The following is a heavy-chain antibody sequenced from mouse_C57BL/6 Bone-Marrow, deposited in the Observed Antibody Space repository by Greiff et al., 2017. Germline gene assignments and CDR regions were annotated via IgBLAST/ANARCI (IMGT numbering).Heavy chain of an antibody. Sequence: EVKLVESGGGLVNPGGSLKLSCAASGFTFSSYAMSWVRQTPEKRLEWVATISDGGSYTYYPDNVKGRFTISRDNAKNNLYLQMSHLKSEDTAMYYCAREGYYGSSDYWGQGTTLTVSS. CDR2: ISDGGSYT. CDR1: GFTFSSYA. D-gene: IGHD1-1*01. CDR3: AREGYYGSSDY. J-gene: IGHJ2*01. V-gene: IGHV5-4*01.